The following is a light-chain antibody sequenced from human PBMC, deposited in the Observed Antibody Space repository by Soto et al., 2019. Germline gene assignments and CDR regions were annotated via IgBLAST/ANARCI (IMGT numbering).Light chain of an antibody. Sequence: EIVMTQSPLTLPVTPGEPASISCRSSQSLLYNNTYNYLDWYVQKPGQSPQLLIYFGSNRAPGVPDRFSGSGSGTDFTLKINRVEAEDVGTYYCMQALQSITFGQGTRLEIQ. CDR3: MQALQSIT. CDR1: QSLLYNNTYNY. CDR2: FGS. J-gene: IGKJ5*01. V-gene: IGKV2-28*01.